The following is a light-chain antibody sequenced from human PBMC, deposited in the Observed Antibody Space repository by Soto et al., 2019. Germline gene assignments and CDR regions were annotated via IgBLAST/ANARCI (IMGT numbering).Light chain of an antibody. CDR2: DAS. Sequence: EIVLTQSPGTLSLSPGERATLSCRASQSVSYYLAWYQQKPGQAPRLLIYDASSRATGVPDRFSGSGSGTDFTLTISRLEPEDFAVYYCQQRSNWPPTFGPGTKVDIK. V-gene: IGKV3D-20*02. CDR1: QSVSYY. J-gene: IGKJ3*01. CDR3: QQRSNWPPT.